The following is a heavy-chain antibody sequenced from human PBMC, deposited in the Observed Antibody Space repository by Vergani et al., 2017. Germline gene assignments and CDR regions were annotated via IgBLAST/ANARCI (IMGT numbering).Heavy chain of an antibody. J-gene: IGHJ5*01. CDR3: ARARCIETCYMSNWLDS. CDR2: IKSDGSIT. V-gene: IGHV3-74*03. Sequence: VHLAESGGGFFQPGGSLRLSCSASGFSFNRYWMHWVRQVPGKGLLWVSRIKSDGSITAYADSVKGRFTISRDNAQNTLYLQMNSLRVEDTGVYYCARARCIETCYMSNWLDSWGQGTLVTVSS. D-gene: IGHD3-9*01. CDR1: GFSFNRYW.